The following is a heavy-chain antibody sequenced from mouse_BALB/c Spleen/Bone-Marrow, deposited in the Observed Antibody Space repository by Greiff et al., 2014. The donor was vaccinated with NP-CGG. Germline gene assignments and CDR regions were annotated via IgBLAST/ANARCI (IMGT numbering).Heavy chain of an antibody. V-gene: IGHV2-9*02. J-gene: IGHJ4*01. CDR2: IWADGST. CDR3: ARITTATGAMDY. Sequence: VKLVESGPCLVAPSQSLSITCTVSGFSLTNYGVHWVRQPPGKGLEWLGVIWADGSTNYNSALMSRLSISKDNSKSQVFFKMNSLQTDDTAMYYCARITTATGAMDYWGQGTSVTVSS. D-gene: IGHD1-2*01. CDR1: GFSLTNYG.